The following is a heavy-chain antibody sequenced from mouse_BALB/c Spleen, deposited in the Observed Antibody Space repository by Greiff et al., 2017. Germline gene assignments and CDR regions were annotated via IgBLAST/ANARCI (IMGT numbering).Heavy chain of an antibody. Sequence: QVQLKQSAAELARPGASVKMSCKASGYTFTSYTMHWVKQRPGQGLEWIGYINPSSGYTEYNQKFKDKTTLTADKSSSTAYMQLSSLTSEDSAVYYCARRELGFAYWGQGTLVTVSA. CDR3: ARRELGFAY. V-gene: IGHV1-4*02. CDR1: GYTFTSYT. CDR2: INPSSGYT. J-gene: IGHJ3*01. D-gene: IGHD4-1*01.